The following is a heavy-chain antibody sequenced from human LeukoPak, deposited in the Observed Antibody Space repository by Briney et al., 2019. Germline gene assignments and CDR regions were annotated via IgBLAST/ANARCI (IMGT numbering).Heavy chain of an antibody. V-gene: IGHV3-48*03. J-gene: IGHJ4*02. CDR3: SRYYYASGSSDY. CDR2: ISSSGTTI. Sequence: GGSLRLSCVASGLTFSRYETNLVRQAPGKGLEWVSYISSSGTTIYYADSVKGRFTISRDNAKNSLYLQMNSLRAEDTALYYCSRYYYASGSSDYWGQGTLVTVSS. CDR1: GLTFSRYE. D-gene: IGHD3-10*01.